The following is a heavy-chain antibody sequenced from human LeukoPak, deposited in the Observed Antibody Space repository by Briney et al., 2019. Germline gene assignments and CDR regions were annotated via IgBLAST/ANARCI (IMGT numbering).Heavy chain of an antibody. CDR1: GGSFSGYY. J-gene: IGHJ4*02. CDR2: INHSGST. V-gene: IGHV4-34*01. D-gene: IGHD1-26*01. Sequence: PSETLSLTCAVYGGSFSGYYWSWIRQPPGKGLEWIGEINHSGSTNYNPSLKSRVTISVDTSKNQFSLKLSSVTAADTAVYYCARLGDPTLDYWGQGTLVTVSS. CDR3: ARLGDPTLDY.